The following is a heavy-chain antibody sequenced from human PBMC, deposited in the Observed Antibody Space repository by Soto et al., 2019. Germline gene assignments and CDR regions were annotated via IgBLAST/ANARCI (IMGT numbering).Heavy chain of an antibody. V-gene: IGHV3-66*01. J-gene: IGHJ5*02. CDR2: IYSGGST. CDR3: ARDPFWSGYIDP. Sequence: EVQLVESGGGFVQPGGSLRLSCAASGFTVSSNYMSWVRQAPGKGLEWVSVIYSGGSTYYADSVKGRFTISRDNSKNTLYLQMNSLRAEDTAVYYCARDPFWSGYIDPWGQGTLVTVSS. CDR1: GFTVSSNY. D-gene: IGHD3-3*01.